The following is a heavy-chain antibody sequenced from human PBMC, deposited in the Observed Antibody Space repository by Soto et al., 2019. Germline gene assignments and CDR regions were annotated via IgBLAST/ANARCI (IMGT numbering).Heavy chain of an antibody. J-gene: IGHJ3*02. CDR3: ARIVSYDSSGPI. D-gene: IGHD3-22*01. CDR2: ISAYNGNT. CDR1: GYSLTELS. Sequence: ASVKVSCKVSGYSLTELSISWVRQAPGQGLEWMGWISAYNGNTNYAQKLQGRVTMTTDTSTSTAYMELRSLRSDDTAVYYCARIVSYDSSGPIWGQGTMVTVSS. V-gene: IGHV1-18*01.